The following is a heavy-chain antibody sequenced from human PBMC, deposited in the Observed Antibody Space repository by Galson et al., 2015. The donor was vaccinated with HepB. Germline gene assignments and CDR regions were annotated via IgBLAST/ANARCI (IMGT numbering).Heavy chain of an antibody. CDR3: ARVLGTVTTKYPNDAFDI. J-gene: IGHJ3*02. CDR1: GYTLTELS. V-gene: IGHV1-69*06. Sequence: SVKVSCKVSGYTLTELSTHWVRQAPGKGLEWMGGIIPIFGTANYAQKFQGRVTITADKSTSTAYMELSSLRSEDTAVYYCARVLGTVTTKYPNDAFDIWGQGTMVTVSS. CDR2: IIPIFGTA. D-gene: IGHD4-17*01.